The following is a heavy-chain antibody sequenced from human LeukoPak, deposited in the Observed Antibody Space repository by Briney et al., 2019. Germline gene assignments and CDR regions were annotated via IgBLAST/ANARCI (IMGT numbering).Heavy chain of an antibody. D-gene: IGHD3-3*01. CDR3: ARDFSRNDFWSGSNWFDP. CDR2: INPNSGGT. Sequence: ASVKVSCKASGYTFTGYYMHWVRQAPGQGLEWMGRINPNSGGTNYAQKFQGRVTMTRDTSISTAYMELSRLRSDDTAVYYCARDFSRNDFWSGSNWFDPWGQGTLVTVSS. CDR1: GYTFTGYY. J-gene: IGHJ5*02. V-gene: IGHV1-2*06.